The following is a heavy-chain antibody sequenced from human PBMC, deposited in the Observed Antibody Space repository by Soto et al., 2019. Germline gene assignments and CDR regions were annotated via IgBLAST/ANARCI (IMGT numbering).Heavy chain of an antibody. CDR3: ARDRLASTGWPEA. D-gene: IGHD3-3*02. CDR2: ITHSGTT. V-gene: IGHV4-34*10. J-gene: IGHJ5*02. Sequence: SETLSLTCAVFGGCFRDYYWTWIRQPPGKGLEWIADITHSGTTNYNPSLKSRVTMSVDTSKKQFSLRLNSVTAADTAVYYCARDRLASTGWPEAWGQGTLVTVSS. CDR1: GGCFRDYY.